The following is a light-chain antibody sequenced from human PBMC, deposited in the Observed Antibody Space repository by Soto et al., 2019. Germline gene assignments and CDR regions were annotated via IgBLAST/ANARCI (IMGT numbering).Light chain of an antibody. Sequence: EVVLTQSPGTLSLSPGETVTLSCRASQTIISSYLAWYQQKPGQAPRLLIYGASSRATGIPDRFSGSGSGTDFTLTISGQEPEDSAVYYCQQYGRSLFTFGQGTRLEIK. V-gene: IGKV3-20*01. J-gene: IGKJ5*01. CDR1: QTIISSY. CDR2: GAS. CDR3: QQYGRSLFT.